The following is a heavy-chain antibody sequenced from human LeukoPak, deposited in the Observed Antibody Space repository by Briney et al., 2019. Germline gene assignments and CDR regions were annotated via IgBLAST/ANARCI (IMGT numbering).Heavy chain of an antibody. Sequence: SETLSLTCTVSGGSISSYYWSWIRQPPGKGLEWIGYIYTSGSTNYNPSLKSRVTISVDTSKNQFSLKLSSVTAADTAVYYCARQIYCGGDCPFDYWGQGTLVIVSS. J-gene: IGHJ4*02. CDR2: IYTSGST. CDR1: GGSISSYY. D-gene: IGHD2-21*02. V-gene: IGHV4-4*09. CDR3: ARQIYCGGDCPFDY.